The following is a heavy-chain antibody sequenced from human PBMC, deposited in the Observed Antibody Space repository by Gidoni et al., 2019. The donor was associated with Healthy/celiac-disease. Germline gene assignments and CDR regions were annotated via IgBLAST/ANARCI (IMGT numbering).Heavy chain of an antibody. CDR3: ARQRILSSGWHFDY. V-gene: IGHV4-39*01. J-gene: IGHJ4*02. CDR2: IYYSGST. CDR1: GGSISSSSYY. D-gene: IGHD6-19*01. Sequence: QLQLQESGPGLVKPSETLSLTCTVSGGSISSSSYYWGWIRQPPGKGLEWIGSIYYSGSTYYNPSLKSRVTISVDTSKNQFSLKLSSVTAADTAVYYCARQRILSSGWHFDYWGQGTLVTVSS.